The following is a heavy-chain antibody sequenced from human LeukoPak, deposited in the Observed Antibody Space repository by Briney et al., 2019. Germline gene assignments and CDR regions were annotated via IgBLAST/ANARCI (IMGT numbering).Heavy chain of an antibody. CDR3: TRLGLSGNDY. D-gene: IGHD1-14*01. V-gene: IGHV3-73*01. J-gene: IGHJ4*02. CDR2: IRSKANSYAT. CDR1: GFTFSGSA. Sequence: GGSLRLSCAASGFTFSGSAMPWVRQASGKGLEWVGRIRSKANSYATAYAASVKGRFTISRDDSKNTAYLQMNSLKTEDTAVYYCTRLGLSGNDYWGQGTLVTVSS.